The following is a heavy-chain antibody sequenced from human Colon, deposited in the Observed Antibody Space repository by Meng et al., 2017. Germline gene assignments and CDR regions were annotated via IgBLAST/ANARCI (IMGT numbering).Heavy chain of an antibody. D-gene: IGHD4-17*01. V-gene: IGHV4-4*02. J-gene: IGHJ4*02. CDR3: ARGPTTYFDY. CDR2: IYHSGST. CDR1: GDSISSSNW. Sequence: VRLQEPGPGLGKPSGTLSLTCAVSGDSISSSNWWSWVRQPPGKGLEWIGEIYHSGSTNYNPSLKSRVTISVDTSKNQFSLKLSSVTAADTAVYYCARGPTTYFDYWGQGTLVTVSS.